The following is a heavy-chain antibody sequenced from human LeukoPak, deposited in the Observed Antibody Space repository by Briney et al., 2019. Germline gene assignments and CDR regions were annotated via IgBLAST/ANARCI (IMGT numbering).Heavy chain of an antibody. D-gene: IGHD5-12*01. J-gene: IGHJ4*02. CDR3: SKDRAGYSGARGFDY. CDR2: ISDSGDIT. CDR1: GFTFSSYA. Sequence: PGGSLRLSCAASGFTFSSYAMSWVRQPPGKGLEWVSRISDSGDITYYADSVKGRFTISRDNSKNTLYLQMNSLRAEDTAVYYCSKDRAGYSGARGFDYWGQGTLVTVSS. V-gene: IGHV3-23*01.